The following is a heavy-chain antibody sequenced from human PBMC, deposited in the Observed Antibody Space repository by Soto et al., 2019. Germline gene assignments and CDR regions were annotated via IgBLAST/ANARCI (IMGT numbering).Heavy chain of an antibody. CDR1: CDSILSSTSF. J-gene: IGHJ4*02. CDR2: IYYSGST. Sequence: LGTLYLTCTFSCDSILSSTSFWAWVRQPPGKGLEWIGSIYYSGSTYYNPSLKSRVTISVDTSKNHFSLKLSSVTAADTAVYYCARHLGEGYFDYWGQGTLVTVS. V-gene: IGHV4-39*01. CDR3: ARHLGEGYFDY.